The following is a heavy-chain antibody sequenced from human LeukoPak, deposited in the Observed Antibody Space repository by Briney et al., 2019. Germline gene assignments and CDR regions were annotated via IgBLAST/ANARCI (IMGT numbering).Heavy chain of an antibody. CDR2: ISVSGNST. D-gene: IGHD3-22*01. CDR3: AKHSSDTGGYSILPYFDY. V-gene: IGHV3-23*01. J-gene: IGHJ4*02. Sequence: PGGSLRLSCAASGFTVSSYAMSCVRQAPGKGLEWVSAISVSGNSTYNEASVKGPFTISRDNSKTPLYLHMNSLRAEAMAVYYCAKHSSDTGGYSILPYFDYWGQGTLVTVSS. CDR1: GFTVSSYA.